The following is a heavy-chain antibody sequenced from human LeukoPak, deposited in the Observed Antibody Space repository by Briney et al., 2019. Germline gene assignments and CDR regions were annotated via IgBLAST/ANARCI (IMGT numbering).Heavy chain of an antibody. CDR1: GGTFSSYA. V-gene: IGHV1-69*01. CDR3: ASRGGHQLLATMDV. CDR2: IIPIFGTA. D-gene: IGHD2-2*01. J-gene: IGHJ6*03. Sequence: GSSVKVSCKASGGTFSSYAISWVRQAPGQGLEWMGGIIPIFGTANYAQKFQGRVTITADESTSTAYMELSSLRSEDTAVYYCASRGGHQLLATMDVWGKGTTVTVSS.